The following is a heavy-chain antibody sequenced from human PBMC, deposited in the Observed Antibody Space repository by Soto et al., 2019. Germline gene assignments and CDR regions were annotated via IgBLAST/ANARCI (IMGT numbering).Heavy chain of an antibody. D-gene: IGHD3-10*01. CDR1: GGSISSGDYY. CDR3: VRSGSYYKEFDY. CDR2: IYYSGST. Sequence: QVQLQESGPGLVKPSQTLSLTCTVSGGSISSGDYYWSWIRQPPGKGLEWIGYIYYSGSTYYNPSLQSRVTISVDTSKNQFSLKLSSVTAADTAVYYCVRSGSYYKEFDYWGQGTLVTVSS. J-gene: IGHJ4*02. V-gene: IGHV4-30-4*01.